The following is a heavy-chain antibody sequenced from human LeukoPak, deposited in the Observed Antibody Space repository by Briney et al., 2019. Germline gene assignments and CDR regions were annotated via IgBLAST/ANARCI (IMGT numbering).Heavy chain of an antibody. D-gene: IGHD5-18*01. V-gene: IGHV4-4*02. CDR3: ARGGYSYVPYFDY. CDR1: GGSISSSNW. CDR2: IYHSGST. Sequence: SETLSLTCAVSGGSISSSNWWSWVRQPPGKGLEWIGEIYHSGSTNYNPSLKSRVTISVDKSKNQFSLKLSSVTAADTAVYYCARGGYSYVPYFDYWGQGTLVTVSS. J-gene: IGHJ4*02.